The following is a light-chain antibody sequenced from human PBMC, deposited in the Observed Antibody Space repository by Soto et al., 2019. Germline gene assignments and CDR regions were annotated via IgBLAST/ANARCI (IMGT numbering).Light chain of an antibody. CDR3: QSYDSRLSVVV. CDR2: GDN. Sequence: QAVVTQPPSMSGAPGQRVTISCTGSSPNIGAGYDVHWYQQLPGTAPKLLIYGDNNRPSGVPDRFSGSKSGTSASLAITGLQAEDEAVYYCQSYDSRLSVVVFGGGTKLTVL. CDR1: SPNIGAGYD. J-gene: IGLJ2*01. V-gene: IGLV1-40*01.